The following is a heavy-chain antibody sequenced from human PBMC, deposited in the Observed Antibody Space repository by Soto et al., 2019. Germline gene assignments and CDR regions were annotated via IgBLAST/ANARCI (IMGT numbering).Heavy chain of an antibody. CDR2: IYPGDSDT. D-gene: IGHD6-13*01. CDR3: ATLLAAEPHYFDS. J-gene: IGHJ4*02. Sequence: GESLKISCKGSGYSFTSYWIGWVRQMPGKGLECMGIIYPGDSDTRYSPSFQGQVTISADKSISTAYLQWSSLKASDTAMYYCATLLAAEPHYFDSWGQGTLVTVSS. CDR1: GYSFTSYW. V-gene: IGHV5-51*01.